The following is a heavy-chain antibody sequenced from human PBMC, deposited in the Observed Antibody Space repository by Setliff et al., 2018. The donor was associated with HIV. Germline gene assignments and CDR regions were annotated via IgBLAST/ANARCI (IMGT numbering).Heavy chain of an antibody. CDR3: ARGVGGYYNFWSGYYTADY. J-gene: IGHJ4*02. CDR2: IYYSGSN. V-gene: IGHV4-59*11. Sequence: SETLSLTCTVSGGSISSHYWSWIRQPPGKGLEWIGSIYYSGSNNCNPSLKSRVTISVDTSKNQFSLKLSSVTAADTAVYYCARGVGGYYNFWSGYYTADYWGQGTLVTVSS. D-gene: IGHD3-3*01. CDR1: GGSISSHY.